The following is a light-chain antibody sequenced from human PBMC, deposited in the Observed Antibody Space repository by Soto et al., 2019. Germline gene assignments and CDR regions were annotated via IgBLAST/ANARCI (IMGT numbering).Light chain of an antibody. Sequence: QAVVTQPPSVSGAPGQRVTISCTGSSSNIGAGYDVHWYQQLPGTAPKLLIYGNFNRPSGVPDRFSGSKSGTSASLAITGLQAEDEADYYCQSYDSSHWVFGGGTKLTVL. CDR2: GNF. CDR1: SSNIGAGYD. CDR3: QSYDSSHWV. J-gene: IGLJ3*02. V-gene: IGLV1-40*01.